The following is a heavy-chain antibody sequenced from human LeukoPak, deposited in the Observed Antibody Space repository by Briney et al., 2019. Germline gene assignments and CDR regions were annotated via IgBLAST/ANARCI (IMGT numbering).Heavy chain of an antibody. CDR3: AKDYGQYCSGGSCLLPYFDY. CDR2: ISGSGGRT. J-gene: IGHJ4*02. CDR1: GFTFSSYG. V-gene: IGHV3-23*01. D-gene: IGHD2-15*01. Sequence: GGSLRLSCAASGFTFSSYGMSWVRQAPGKGLEWVSAISGSGGRTFYADSVQGRFTISRDNSKNTLYLQMNSLRAEDTAVYYCAKDYGQYCSGGSCLLPYFDYWGQGTLVTVSS.